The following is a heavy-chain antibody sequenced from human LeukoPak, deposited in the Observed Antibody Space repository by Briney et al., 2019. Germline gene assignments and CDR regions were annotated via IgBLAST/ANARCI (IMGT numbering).Heavy chain of an antibody. J-gene: IGHJ4*02. V-gene: IGHV3-48*03. Sequence: GGSLRLSCAASGFTFSSYEMNWVRQAPGKGLEWVSYISSSGSTIYYADSVKGRFTISRDNAKNSLYLQMNSLRAEDTAVYYCAATTVTTSDYWGQGTPVTVSS. CDR1: GFTFSSYE. CDR2: ISSSGSTI. D-gene: IGHD4-17*01. CDR3: AATTVTTSDY.